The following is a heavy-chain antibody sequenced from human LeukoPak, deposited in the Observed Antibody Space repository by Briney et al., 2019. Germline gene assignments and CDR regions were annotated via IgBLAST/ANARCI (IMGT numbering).Heavy chain of an antibody. CDR3: ATMFGESSDFDH. CDR2: LHSSGET. D-gene: IGHD3-10*02. V-gene: IGHV4-4*07. CDR1: GGSISAYY. Sequence: SETLSLTCVVSGGSISAYYWNWIRQPAGKGLEWIGRLHSSGETTSNPSLMSRATMSLDTSRNHFSLNLTSVTAADTATYYCATMFGESSDFDHWGQGTLVTVSS. J-gene: IGHJ4*02.